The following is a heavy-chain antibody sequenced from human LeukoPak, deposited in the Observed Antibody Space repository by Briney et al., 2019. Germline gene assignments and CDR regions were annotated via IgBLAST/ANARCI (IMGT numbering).Heavy chain of an antibody. V-gene: IGHV4-59*12. CDR2: IYYNGST. J-gene: IGHJ1*01. Sequence: SESLSLTCTVAAGSIRTYYWSWIRQPAGDGLEWLGYIYYNGSTNYSPSLKSRVTISVDTSKNQFSLKLTSVTAADTAMYFCVRAPPYDDIWGQGTLVTVSS. CDR1: AGSIRTYY. CDR3: VRAPPYDDI. D-gene: IGHD3-22*01.